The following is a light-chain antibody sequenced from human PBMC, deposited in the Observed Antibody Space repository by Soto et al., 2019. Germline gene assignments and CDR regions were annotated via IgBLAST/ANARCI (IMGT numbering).Light chain of an antibody. CDR1: QSVSSYY. Sequence: EIVLTQSPGNLSLSPGERATLSCRASQSVSSYYLAWYQQKPGQAPRLLIYGASTRATGIPDRFSGSGSGTGFTLTITRLEPEDCALYYCQQSPVTFGQGTKVDIK. V-gene: IGKV3-20*01. CDR2: GAS. CDR3: QQSPVT. J-gene: IGKJ1*01.